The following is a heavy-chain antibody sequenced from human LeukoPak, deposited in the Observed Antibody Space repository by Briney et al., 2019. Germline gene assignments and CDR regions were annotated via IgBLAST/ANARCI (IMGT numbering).Heavy chain of an antibody. CDR3: ARENGGCSGGSCYSVYYYYYMDV. Sequence: GGSLRLSCAASGFTFSSYSMNWVRQAPGKGLEWVSYISSSSSTIYYADSVKGRFTISRDNAKNSLYLQMNSLRAEDTAVYYCARENGGCSGGSCYSVYYYYYMDVWGKGTTVTVSS. CDR2: ISSSSSTI. D-gene: IGHD2-15*01. J-gene: IGHJ6*03. CDR1: GFTFSSYS. V-gene: IGHV3-48*01.